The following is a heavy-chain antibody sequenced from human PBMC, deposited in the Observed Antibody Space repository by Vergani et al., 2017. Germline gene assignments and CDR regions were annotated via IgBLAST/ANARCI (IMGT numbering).Heavy chain of an antibody. J-gene: IGHJ4*02. D-gene: IGHD4-23*01. CDR1: GFTFSSYG. Sequence: QVQLVESGGGVVQPGRSLRLSCAASGFTFSSYGMHWVRQAPGKGLEWVAVISYDGSNKYYADSVKGRFTISRDNSKNTLYLQMNSLRAEDTAVYYCAKGRGYGGKEFGYWGQGTLVTVSS. V-gene: IGHV3-30*18. CDR2: ISYDGSNK. CDR3: AKGRGYGGKEFGY.